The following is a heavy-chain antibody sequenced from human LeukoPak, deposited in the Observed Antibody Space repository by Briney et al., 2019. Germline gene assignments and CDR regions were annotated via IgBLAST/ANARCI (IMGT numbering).Heavy chain of an antibody. J-gene: IGHJ4*02. Sequence: GGSLRLSCAASGFTFSSYSMNWVRQAPGKGLEWVSSISSSSSYIYYADSVKGRFTISRDNAKNSLYLQMNSLRAEDTAVYYCARDPDYYGSGSYYNEHPPPGWYWGQGTLVTVSS. D-gene: IGHD3-10*01. CDR2: ISSSSSYI. CDR3: ARDPDYYGSGSYYNEHPPPGWY. CDR1: GFTFSSYS. V-gene: IGHV3-21*01.